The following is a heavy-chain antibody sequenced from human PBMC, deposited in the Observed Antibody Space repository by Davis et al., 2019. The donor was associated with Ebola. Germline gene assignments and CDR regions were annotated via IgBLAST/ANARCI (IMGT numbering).Heavy chain of an antibody. CDR3: ARDPLVAGFYWYFDL. CDR1: GYTLISYG. D-gene: IGHD6-19*01. V-gene: IGHV1-69*13. Sequence: AASVKVSCKASGYTLISYGISWVRQAPGQGLEWMGGIIPIFGTANYAQKFQGRVTITADESTSTAYMELSSLRSEDTAVYYCARDPLVAGFYWYFDLWGRGTLVTVSS. CDR2: IIPIFGTA. J-gene: IGHJ2*01.